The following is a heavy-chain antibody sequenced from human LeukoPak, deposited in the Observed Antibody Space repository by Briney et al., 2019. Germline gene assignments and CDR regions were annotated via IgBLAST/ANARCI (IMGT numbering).Heavy chain of an antibody. J-gene: IGHJ4*02. D-gene: IGHD7-27*01. Sequence: PGGSLRLSCVASGFPFSSYWMTWVRQAPGKGLVWVSRINSDGSSTSYADSVKGRFTISRDNAKNTLYLQMNSLRAEDTAVYYCARARTGYLDYWGQGTLVTVSS. CDR2: INSDGSST. V-gene: IGHV3-74*01. CDR1: GFPFSSYW. CDR3: ARARTGYLDY.